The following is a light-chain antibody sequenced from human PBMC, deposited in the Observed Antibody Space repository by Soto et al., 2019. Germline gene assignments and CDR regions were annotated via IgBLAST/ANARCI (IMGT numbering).Light chain of an antibody. CDR1: QSVNTRY. Sequence: EIVLTQSPGTLSLSPGERATLSCRASQSVNTRYSAWYQKKPGQAPRLLIYATSSRATGIPDRFSGSGSGTDFTLTISRLEPEDFAVYYCQQYGDLPFTFGPGTKVDLK. J-gene: IGKJ3*01. CDR3: QQYGDLPFT. V-gene: IGKV3-20*01. CDR2: ATS.